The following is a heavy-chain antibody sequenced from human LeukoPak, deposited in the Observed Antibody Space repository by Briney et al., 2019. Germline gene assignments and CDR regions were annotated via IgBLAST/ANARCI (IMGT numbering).Heavy chain of an antibody. CDR3: AKESTVTPGSVNWFDS. J-gene: IGHJ5*01. V-gene: IGHV3-23*01. D-gene: IGHD4-17*01. CDR2: ISGSGGST. Sequence: GGSLRLSCVASGFTFDIYAMSWVRQAPGKGLESVSAISGSGGSTYYADSVKGRFTISRDNFKNRLFLQMRSLRAEDTAVYYCAKESTVTPGSVNWFDSGGQGTLVTVSS. CDR1: GFTFDIYA.